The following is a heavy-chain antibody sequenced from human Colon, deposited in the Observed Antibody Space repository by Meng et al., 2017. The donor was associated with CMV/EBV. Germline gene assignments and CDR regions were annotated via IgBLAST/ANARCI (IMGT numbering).Heavy chain of an antibody. CDR2: VFYRGNS. CDR1: GRFVNSGSYY. Sequence: SGRFVNSGSYYWIWIRQSPGKGLEWIGNVFYRGNSHYNPSFRSRLSMSVDTSKNQFSLRLTSVTAADTAVYFCARLCTTCHTDFDSWGPGNLVTVSS. D-gene: IGHD5-18*01. CDR3: ARLCTTCHTDFDS. V-gene: IGHV4-61*01. J-gene: IGHJ4*02.